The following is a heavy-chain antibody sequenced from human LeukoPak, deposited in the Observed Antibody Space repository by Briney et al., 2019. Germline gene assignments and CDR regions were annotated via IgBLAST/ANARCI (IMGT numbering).Heavy chain of an antibody. V-gene: IGHV1-18*01. D-gene: IGHD6-19*01. CDR1: GYTFTSYG. CDR2: ISAYNGNT. J-gene: IGHJ4*02. Sequence: ASVKVSCKASGYTFTSYGISWVRQAPGQGLEWMGWISAYNGNTNYAQKLQGRVTMTTDTSTSTAYMELRSLRSDDTAVYYCARGIVGYSSGWPYYFDYWGQETLVTVSS. CDR3: ARGIVGYSSGWPYYFDY.